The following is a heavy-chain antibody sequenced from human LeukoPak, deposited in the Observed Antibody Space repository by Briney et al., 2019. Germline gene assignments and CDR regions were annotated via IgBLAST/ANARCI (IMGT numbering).Heavy chain of an antibody. V-gene: IGHV3-23*01. D-gene: IGHD3-10*01. J-gene: IGHJ4*02. CDR1: GLTFSSYA. CDR2: ISANGGST. CDR3: AKAQDYYGSGSFYKD. Sequence: GGSLRLSCAAPGLTFSSYAMSWVRQAPGKGLEWVSTISANGGSTYYADSVKGRFTISRDNSKSTLYLQMSGLRAKDTAVHYCAKAQDYYGSGSFYKDWGQGTLVTVSS.